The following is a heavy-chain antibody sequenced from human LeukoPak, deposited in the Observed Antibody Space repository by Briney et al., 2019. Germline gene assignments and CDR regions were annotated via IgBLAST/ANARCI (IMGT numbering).Heavy chain of an antibody. D-gene: IGHD6-19*01. CDR2: ISWNSGSI. V-gene: IGHV3-9*02. Sequence: GGSLRLSCAASGFTSDDYAMHWVRQAPGKGLEWVSGISWNSGSIGYADSVKGRFTISRDNAKNSLYLQMNSLRAEDTALYYCAKDGAYSSGWEYYFDYWGQGTLVTVSS. J-gene: IGHJ4*02. CDR1: GFTSDDYA. CDR3: AKDGAYSSGWEYYFDY.